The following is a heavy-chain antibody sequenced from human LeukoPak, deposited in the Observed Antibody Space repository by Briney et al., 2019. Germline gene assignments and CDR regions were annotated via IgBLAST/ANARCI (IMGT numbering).Heavy chain of an antibody. CDR2: ISNGGYT. D-gene: IGHD2/OR15-2a*01. J-gene: IGHJ3*02. CDR3: ARQAIEYLSDPFDI. CDR1: GGSISTSRYY. Sequence: PSETLSLTCTVSGGSISTSRYYWGWIRQPPGKGLEWIGTISNGGYTYYNPSLESRLSISVDTSKNQFSLNLGSVTAADTAVYYCARQAIEYLSDPFDIWGQGTRVTVSS. V-gene: IGHV4-39*01.